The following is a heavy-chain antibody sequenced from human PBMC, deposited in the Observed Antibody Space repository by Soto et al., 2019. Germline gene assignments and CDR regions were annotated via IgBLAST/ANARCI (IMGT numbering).Heavy chain of an antibody. V-gene: IGHV5-51*01. CDR2: IYPGDSDT. J-gene: IGHJ6*02. CDR3: AASIFYYGMDV. Sequence: PGEALKISCKGSGYTFTNYWIGWVRQMPGKGLEWMGIIYPGDSDTKYNPSFQGQVTISADNYITTTYLQWSSLKASDTAIYYCAASIFYYGMDVWGQGTTVTVSS. CDR1: GYTFTNYW.